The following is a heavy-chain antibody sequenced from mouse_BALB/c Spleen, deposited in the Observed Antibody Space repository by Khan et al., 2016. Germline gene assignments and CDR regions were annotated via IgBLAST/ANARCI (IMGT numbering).Heavy chain of an antibody. D-gene: IGHD2-2*01. V-gene: IGHV9-3*02. CDR2: INTNTGEP. CDR1: GYTFTNYG. CDR3: ARWFDHDALDY. Sequence: QIQLVQSGPALKKPGETVKISCKASGYTFTNYGMHWVKQAPGKGIKWMGWINTNTGEPTYAEEFKGRIAFSLETSDTNAYLATNNHNKADTATFFGARWFDHDALDYWGQGTSVTVSS. J-gene: IGHJ4*01.